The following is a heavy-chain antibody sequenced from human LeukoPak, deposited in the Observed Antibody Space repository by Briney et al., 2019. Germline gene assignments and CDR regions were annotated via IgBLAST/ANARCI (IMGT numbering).Heavy chain of an antibody. V-gene: IGHV1-2*02. D-gene: IGHD1-7*01. J-gene: IGHJ6*03. CDR3: ARDRNWNYRYYYYYMDV. CDR1: GYTFTGYY. CDR2: INPNSGGT. Sequence: ASVKVSCKASGYTFTGYYMHWVRQAPGQGLEWMGWINPNSGGTNYAQKFQGRVTMTRDTSISTAYMELSRLRSDDTAVYYCARDRNWNYRYYYYYMDVWGKGTTVTVSS.